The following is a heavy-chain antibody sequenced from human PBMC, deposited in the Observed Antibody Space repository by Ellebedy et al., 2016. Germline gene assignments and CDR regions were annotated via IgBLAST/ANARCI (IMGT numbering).Heavy chain of an antibody. D-gene: IGHD6-19*01. CDR3: ARGNAVPGPEPLDY. V-gene: IGHV3-66*01. Sequence: GESLKISCAASGFIVSSNYMSWVRQAPGKGLEWVSVLYSGGTILYADSVKGRFTISRDNAKNTLYLQMNSLRAEDTAVYYCARGNAVPGPEPLDYWGQGTLITVSS. J-gene: IGHJ4*02. CDR1: GFIVSSNY. CDR2: LYSGGTI.